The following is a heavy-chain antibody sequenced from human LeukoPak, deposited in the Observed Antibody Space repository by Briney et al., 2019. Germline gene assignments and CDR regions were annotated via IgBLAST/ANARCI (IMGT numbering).Heavy chain of an antibody. CDR1: GFTFSSYG. J-gene: IGHJ6*03. V-gene: IGHV3-30*18. D-gene: IGHD1-26*01. CDR2: ISYDGSNK. Sequence: PGGSLRLSCAASGFTFSSYGMRWVRQAPGKGLEWVAVISYDGSNKYYADSVKGRFTISRDNSKNTLYLQMNSLRAEDTAVYYCAKIGGGGSKPPYYYYYYMDVWGKGTTVTVSS. CDR3: AKIGGGGSKPPYYYYYYMDV.